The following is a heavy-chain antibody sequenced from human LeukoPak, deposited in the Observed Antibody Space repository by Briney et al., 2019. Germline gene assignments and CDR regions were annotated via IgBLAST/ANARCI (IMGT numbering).Heavy chain of an antibody. Sequence: PGGSLRLSCATSEFSLEDHAMHWVRQRPGKGLEWVSLISWDGDVTSYAHSVMGRFTISRDNSNNSLYLQMNSLRTEDTALYYCVKDAGGHSGYDRPHFDYWGHGTLVTVSS. CDR3: VKDAGGHSGYDRPHFDY. CDR1: EFSLEDHA. V-gene: IGHV3-43D*03. D-gene: IGHD5-12*01. CDR2: ISWDGDVT. J-gene: IGHJ4*01.